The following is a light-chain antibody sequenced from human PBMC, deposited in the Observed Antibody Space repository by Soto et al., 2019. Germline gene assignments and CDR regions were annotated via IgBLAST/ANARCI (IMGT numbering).Light chain of an antibody. Sequence: QSVLTQPPSVSGAPGQRVTISCTGSSSNIGAGYDVHWYQQLPGTAPKLLIYGNSNRPSGVPDRFSGSESGTSASQAITVLQAEDEVDYYCQSYDSSLSGVVFGGGTKVTVL. CDR2: GNS. CDR3: QSYDSSLSGVV. V-gene: IGLV1-40*01. CDR1: SSNIGAGYD. J-gene: IGLJ2*01.